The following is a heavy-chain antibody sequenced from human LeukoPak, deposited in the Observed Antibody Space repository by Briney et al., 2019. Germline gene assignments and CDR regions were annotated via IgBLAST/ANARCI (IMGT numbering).Heavy chain of an antibody. J-gene: IGHJ6*02. CDR1: GGSISSYY. D-gene: IGHD3-10*02. CDR2: IYYSGTT. CDR3: TRHMSYYYGMDV. Sequence: PSETPSLTCTVSGGSISSYYWSWIRQPPGKGLEWIGYIYYSGTTNYNPSLKSRVTISVDTSKNQFSLKLSSVTAADTAVYFCTRHMSYYYGMDVWGQGTTVTVSS. V-gene: IGHV4-59*08.